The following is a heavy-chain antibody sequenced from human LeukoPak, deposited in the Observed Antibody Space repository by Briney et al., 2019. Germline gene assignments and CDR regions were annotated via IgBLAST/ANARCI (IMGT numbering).Heavy chain of an antibody. CDR3: ARDPFHRSHGYCSGGSCYYYYGMDV. CDR1: GFTFSSYA. CDR2: ISYDGSNK. D-gene: IGHD2-15*01. V-gene: IGHV3-30-3*01. J-gene: IGHJ6*02. Sequence: PGRSLRLSCAASGFTFSSYAMHWVRQAPGKGLEWVAVISYDGSNKYYADSVKGRFTISRDNSKNTLYLQMNSLRAEDTAVYYCARDPFHRSHGYCSGGSCYYYYGMDVWGQGTTVTVSS.